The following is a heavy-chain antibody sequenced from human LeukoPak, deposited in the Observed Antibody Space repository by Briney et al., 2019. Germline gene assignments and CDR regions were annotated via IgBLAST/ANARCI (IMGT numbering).Heavy chain of an antibody. CDR3: AITSTYYYHYMDV. Sequence: GASVKVSCKASGYTFTSYGISWVRQAPGQGLEWMGGIIPIFGTANDAQKFQGRVTITTDESTSTAYMELSSLRSEDTAVYYCAITSTYYYHYMDVWGKGTTVTVSS. CDR2: IIPIFGTA. D-gene: IGHD1-20*01. CDR1: GYTFTSYG. V-gene: IGHV1-69*05. J-gene: IGHJ6*03.